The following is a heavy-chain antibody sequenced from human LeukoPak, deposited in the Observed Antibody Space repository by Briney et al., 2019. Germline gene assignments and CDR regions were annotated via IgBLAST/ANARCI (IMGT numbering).Heavy chain of an antibody. CDR2: ISWDGSGT. Sequence: QPGGSLRVSCATSGFTFDDYGMDWVRQVPGKGLEWVGLISWDGSGTHYADSVKGRFTISRDNRRKSLYLQMNGLRAEDTALYYCVVLGTLRSEDFWGQGTLVTVSS. V-gene: IGHV3-43D*03. J-gene: IGHJ4*02. CDR3: VVLGTLRSEDF. D-gene: IGHD2-8*02. CDR1: GFTFDDYG.